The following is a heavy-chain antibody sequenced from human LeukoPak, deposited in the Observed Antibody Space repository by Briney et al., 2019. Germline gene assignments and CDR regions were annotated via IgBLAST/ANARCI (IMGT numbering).Heavy chain of an antibody. CDR1: GXSISSYY. CDR3: ARGRGARSSRWYNWFDP. Sequence: KTSETLSLTCTVSGXSISSYYWSWIRQPPGKGLEWIGEINHSGSTNYNPSLKSRVTISIDTSKNQFSLEMSSVTAADTAVYYCARGRGARSSRWYNWFDPWGQGTLVTVSS. J-gene: IGHJ5*02. V-gene: IGHV4-34*01. D-gene: IGHD6-13*01. CDR2: INHSGST.